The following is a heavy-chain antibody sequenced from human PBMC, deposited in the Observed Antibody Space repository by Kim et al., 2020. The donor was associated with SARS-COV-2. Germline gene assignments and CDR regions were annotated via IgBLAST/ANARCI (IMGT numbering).Heavy chain of an antibody. V-gene: IGHV1-69*13. Sequence: SVKVSCKASGCTFSSYAISWVRQAPGQGLEWMGGIIPIFGTANYAQKFQGRVTITADESTSTAYMELSSLRSEDTAVYYCARARRPYYDSSGDFDYWGQGTLVTVSS. CDR2: IIPIFGTA. J-gene: IGHJ4*02. CDR3: ARARRPYYDSSGDFDY. CDR1: GCTFSSYA. D-gene: IGHD3-22*01.